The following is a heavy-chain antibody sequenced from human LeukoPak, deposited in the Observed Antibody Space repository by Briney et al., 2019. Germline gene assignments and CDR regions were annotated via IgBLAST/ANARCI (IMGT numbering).Heavy chain of an antibody. CDR2: ISSSRSYI. V-gene: IGHV3-21*01. CDR1: GFTFSIYA. CDR3: ARDGPDIVVVPADYYYYGMDV. D-gene: IGHD2-2*01. J-gene: IGHJ6*02. Sequence: GGSLRLSCAASGFTFSIYAMSWVRQAPGKGLEWVSSISSSRSYIYYADSVKGRFTISRDNAKNSLYLQMNSLRAEDTAVYYCARDGPDIVVVPADYYYYGMDVWGQGTTVTVSS.